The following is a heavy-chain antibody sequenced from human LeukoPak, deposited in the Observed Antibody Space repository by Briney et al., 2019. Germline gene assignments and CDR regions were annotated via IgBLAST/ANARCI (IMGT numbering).Heavy chain of an antibody. CDR1: GGTFSNSE. CDR2: IIPILDIV. J-gene: IGHJ6*02. D-gene: IGHD3-10*01. CDR3: ARAPGDVGYYYYGLDV. Sequence: EASVKVSCKASGGTFSNSEINWVRQAPGQGLEWVGSIIPILDIVNYAQKIQGRVTITADESTTTVFMELNSLTSEDTAVYYCARAPGDVGYYYYGLDVWGQGTTLTVSS. V-gene: IGHV1-69*04.